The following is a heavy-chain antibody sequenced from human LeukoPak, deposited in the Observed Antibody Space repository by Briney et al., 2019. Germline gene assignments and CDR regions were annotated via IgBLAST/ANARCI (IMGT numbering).Heavy chain of an antibody. V-gene: IGHV3-21*01. CDR2: ISSSSSYI. J-gene: IGHJ6*04. D-gene: IGHD5-18*01. Sequence: GGSLRLSCAASGFTFSSYSMNWVRQAPGKGLEWVSSISSSSSYIYYADSVKGRFTISRDNAKNSLYLQMNSLRAEDTAVYYCAGVDTAMVPPYYYYGMDVWGKGTTVTVSS. CDR1: GFTFSSYS. CDR3: AGVDTAMVPPYYYYGMDV.